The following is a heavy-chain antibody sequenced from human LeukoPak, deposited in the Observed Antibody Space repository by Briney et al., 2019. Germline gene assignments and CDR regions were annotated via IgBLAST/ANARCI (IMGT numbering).Heavy chain of an antibody. V-gene: IGHV4-39*07. D-gene: IGHD4/OR15-4a*01. CDR3: ARDPRPYGGWFDP. CDR1: GGFISSNSYY. CDR2: IYTSGST. Sequence: PSETLSLTCTVSGGFISSNSYYWGWIRQPPGKGLEWIGRIYTSGSTNYNPSLKSRVTMSVDTSKNQFSLKLSSVTAADTAVYYCARDPRPYGGWFDPWGQGTLVTVSS. J-gene: IGHJ5*02.